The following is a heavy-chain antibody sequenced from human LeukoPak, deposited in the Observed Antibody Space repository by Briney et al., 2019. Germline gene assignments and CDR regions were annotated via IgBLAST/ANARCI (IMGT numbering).Heavy chain of an antibody. CDR1: GGSISSSSYY. D-gene: IGHD6-13*01. V-gene: IGHV4-39*07. CDR3: ARGSSIAAAVYNWFDP. Sequence: SETLSLTCTVSGGSISSSSYYWGWIRQPPGKGLEWIGSIYYSGSTYYNPSLKSRVTTSVDTSKNQFSLKLSSVTAADTAVYYCARGSSIAAAVYNWFDPWGQGTLVTVSS. J-gene: IGHJ5*02. CDR2: IYYSGST.